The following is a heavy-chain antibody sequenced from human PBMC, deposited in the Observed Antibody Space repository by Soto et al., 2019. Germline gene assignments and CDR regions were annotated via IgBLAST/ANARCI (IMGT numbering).Heavy chain of an antibody. V-gene: IGHV1-69*01. Sequence: QVQLVQSGAEVKKPRSSVKVSCKTSGGTFSSYAISWVRQAPGQGLEWMGGIIPIFVTPNYAQKFQGRVTMTADESKSTGHMELSSLRSDDTAMYYCAWSWRRSDDWYDIDYCAQGTLVTVSS. J-gene: IGHJ4*02. CDR1: GGTFSSYA. CDR3: AWSWRRSDDWYDIDY. D-gene: IGHD1-1*01. CDR2: IIPIFVTP.